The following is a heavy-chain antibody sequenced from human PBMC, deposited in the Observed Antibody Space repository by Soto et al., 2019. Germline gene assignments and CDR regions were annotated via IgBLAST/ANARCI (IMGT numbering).Heavy chain of an antibody. D-gene: IGHD2-8*01. V-gene: IGHV2-5*04. CDR3: IDSRLNGGTDP. CDR1: KTKGVG. CDR2: IHWNDDN. J-gene: IGHJ5*02. Sequence: KTKGVGVGCVRQPPGKALEWLAVIHWNDDNHYTSSLKTRLTVTKDITKNQVVFTMTNMDPVDTGTYYCIDSRLNGGTDPWGPGILATVSS.